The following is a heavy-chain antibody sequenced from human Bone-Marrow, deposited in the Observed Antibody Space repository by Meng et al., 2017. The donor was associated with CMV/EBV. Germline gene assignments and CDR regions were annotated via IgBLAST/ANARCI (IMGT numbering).Heavy chain of an antibody. CDR3: VRGMGTD. D-gene: IGHD5-24*01. Sequence: LRLSCGASGFTVETYWMHWVRQAPGKGLVWVSRINAEGTMITYADSVKGRFTISRDNAKRTLYLQMNSLRVEDSAVCYCVRGMGTDWGQGTLVTVSS. V-gene: IGHV3-74*03. J-gene: IGHJ4*02. CDR1: GFTVETYW. CDR2: INAEGTMI.